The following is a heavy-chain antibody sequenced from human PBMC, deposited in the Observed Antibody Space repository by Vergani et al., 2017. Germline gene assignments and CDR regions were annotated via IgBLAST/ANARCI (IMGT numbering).Heavy chain of an antibody. J-gene: IGHJ5*02. CDR3: ARIDSSGYYYGGWFDP. Sequence: QLQLVQSGSELKKPGASVKVSCKASVYTFTSYAMNWVRQAPGQGLEWMGWINTNTGNPTYAPRFTGRFVFSLDTSVSTAYLQISSLKAEDTAVYYCARIDSSGYYYGGWFDPWGQGTLVTVSS. CDR1: VYTFTSYA. CDR2: INTNTGNP. D-gene: IGHD3-22*01. V-gene: IGHV7-4-1*02.